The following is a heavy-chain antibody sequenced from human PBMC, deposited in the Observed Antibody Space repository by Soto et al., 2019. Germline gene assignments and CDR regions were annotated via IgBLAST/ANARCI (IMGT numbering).Heavy chain of an antibody. J-gene: IGHJ4*02. V-gene: IGHV3-15*07. CDR2: IKSKTDGGTT. Sequence: PGGSLRLSCAASGFTFSNAWMNWVRQAPGKGLEWVGRIKSKTDGGTTDYAAPVKGRFTISRDDSKNTLYLQMNSLKTEDTAVYYCTTDSYLYCGGACFDYWGQGTLLTVSS. CDR3: TTDSYLYCGGACFDY. CDR1: GFTFSNAW. D-gene: IGHD2-21*02.